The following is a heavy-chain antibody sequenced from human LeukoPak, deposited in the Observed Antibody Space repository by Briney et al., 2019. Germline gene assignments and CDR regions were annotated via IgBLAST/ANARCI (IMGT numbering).Heavy chain of an antibody. D-gene: IGHD5-18*01. CDR3: AKDSRYSYGFLDY. CDR1: GFTFSSYA. CDR2: ISGSGGST. V-gene: IGHV3-23*01. Sequence: GGSLRLSCAASGFTFSSYAMSWVRQAPGKGLEWVSAISGSGGSTYYADSVKGRFTISRDNSKSTVYLQMNSLRAEDTAVYYCAKDSRYSYGFLDYWGQGTLVSVSS. J-gene: IGHJ4*02.